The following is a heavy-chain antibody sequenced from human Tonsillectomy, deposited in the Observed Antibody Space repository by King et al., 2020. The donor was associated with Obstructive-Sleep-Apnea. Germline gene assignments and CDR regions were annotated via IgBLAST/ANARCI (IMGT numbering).Heavy chain of an antibody. CDR3: ASNQKAVVVTATHYYGMDV. CDR1: GYTFTGYY. Sequence: QLVQSGGEVKKPGASVKVSCKASGYTFTGYYMHWVRQAPGQGLEWMGWINPNSGGTNYAQKFQGRVTMTRDTSISTAYMELSRLRSDDTAAYYCASNQKAVVVTATHYYGMDVWGQGTTVSVSS. CDR2: INPNSGGT. D-gene: IGHD2-21*02. V-gene: IGHV1-2*02. J-gene: IGHJ6*02.